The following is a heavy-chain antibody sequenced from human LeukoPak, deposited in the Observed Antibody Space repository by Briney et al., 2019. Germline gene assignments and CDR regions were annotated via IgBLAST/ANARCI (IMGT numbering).Heavy chain of an antibody. V-gene: IGHV3-66*04. Sequence: GGSLRLSCAASGFTFSSYAMSWVRQAPGKGLEWVSVIYTDASTSYADSVKGRFTISRDNSKNTLYLQMNSLRVEDTAVYYCARHLNYYLDYWGQGTLVTVSS. D-gene: IGHD3-10*01. J-gene: IGHJ4*02. CDR3: ARHLNYYLDY. CDR1: GFTFSSYA. CDR2: IYTDAST.